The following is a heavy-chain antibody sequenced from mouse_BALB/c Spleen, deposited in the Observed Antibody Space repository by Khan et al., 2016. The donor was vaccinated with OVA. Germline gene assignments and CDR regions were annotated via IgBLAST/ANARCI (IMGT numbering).Heavy chain of an antibody. J-gene: IGHJ3*01. CDR2: ISDGGSYT. CDR1: GFTFSDYY. V-gene: IGHV5-4*02. CDR3: ARAGYGGFAY. D-gene: IGHD1-1*02. Sequence: VQLKESGGGLVKPGGSLKLSCAASGFTFSDYYMYWVRQTPEKRLEWVATISDGGSYTYYPDSVKGRFTISRDNAKNNLYLQMSSLKSEDTAMYYCARAGYGGFAYWGQGTLVTVSA.